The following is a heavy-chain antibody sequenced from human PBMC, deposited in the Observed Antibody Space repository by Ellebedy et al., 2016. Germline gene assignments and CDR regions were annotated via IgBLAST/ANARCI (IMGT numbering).Heavy chain of an antibody. CDR2: INPSGGST. V-gene: IGHV1-46*01. Sequence: ASVKVSXXASGYTFTSYYMHWVRQAPGQGLEWMGIINPSGGSTSYAQKFQGRVTMTEDTSTDTAYMELSSLRSEDTAVYYCATEGGSSWSKDWGQGTLVTVSS. CDR1: GYTFTSYY. CDR3: ATEGGSSWSKD. J-gene: IGHJ4*02. D-gene: IGHD6-13*01.